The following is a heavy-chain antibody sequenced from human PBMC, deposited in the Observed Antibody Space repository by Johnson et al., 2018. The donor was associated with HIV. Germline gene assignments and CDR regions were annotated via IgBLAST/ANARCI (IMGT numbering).Heavy chain of an antibody. CDR3: ARDRRSTVVPGEAFDI. V-gene: IGHV3-23*04. CDR1: GFTFSSYA. J-gene: IGHJ3*02. CDR2: ISGSGGST. D-gene: IGHD4-23*01. Sequence: EVQLVESGGGVVQPGRSLRLSCAASGFTFSSYAMSWVRQAPGKGLEWVSAISGSGGSTYYTDSVKGRFTISRDNSKNKLYLQMNSLRAEDTAVYYCARDRRSTVVPGEAFDIWGQGTLVTVSS.